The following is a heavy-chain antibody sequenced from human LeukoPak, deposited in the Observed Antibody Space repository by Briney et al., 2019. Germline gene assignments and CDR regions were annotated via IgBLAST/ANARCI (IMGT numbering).Heavy chain of an antibody. Sequence: ASVKVSCKASGYTYTGYYMHWVRQAPGQGLEWMGWINPNSGGTNYAQKFQGRVTMTRDTSISTAYMELSRLRSDDTAVYYCARDSYYDSSGYYSSEYFQHWGQGTLVTVSS. CDR2: INPNSGGT. J-gene: IGHJ1*01. D-gene: IGHD3-22*01. CDR1: GYTYTGYY. V-gene: IGHV1-2*02. CDR3: ARDSYYDSSGYYSSEYFQH.